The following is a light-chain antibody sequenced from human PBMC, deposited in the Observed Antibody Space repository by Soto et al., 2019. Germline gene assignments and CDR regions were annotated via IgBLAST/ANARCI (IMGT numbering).Light chain of an antibody. V-gene: IGLV2-14*01. CDR3: SSYTRSSTLV. Sequence: QSALTQPASVSGSPGQSITISCTGTSSDVGGYNYVSWYQQHPGKAPKVLIFEVSNRPSGVSNRFSGSKSGNTASLTISGLQAEDEADYYCSSYTRSSTLVFGGGTKVPS. J-gene: IGLJ2*01. CDR1: SSDVGGYNY. CDR2: EVS.